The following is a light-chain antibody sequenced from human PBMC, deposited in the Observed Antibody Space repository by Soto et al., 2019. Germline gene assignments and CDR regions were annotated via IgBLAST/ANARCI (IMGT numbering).Light chain of an antibody. V-gene: IGKV3-20*01. J-gene: IGKJ4*01. Sequence: EIVLKQSPDTLSLSPGERATLSCRASQSVKNNYLAWYQQKPGQAPRFLIYDASSRATGIPDRFSGSGSGTDFALPISRLEHEDFAVYCCQQYGSTPLTFGGGAKVDIK. CDR3: QQYGSTPLT. CDR2: DAS. CDR1: QSVKNNY.